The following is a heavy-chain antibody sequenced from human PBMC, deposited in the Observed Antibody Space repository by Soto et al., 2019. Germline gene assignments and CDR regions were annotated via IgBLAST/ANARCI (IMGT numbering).Heavy chain of an antibody. V-gene: IGHV4-39*02. D-gene: IGHD5-18*01. CDR3: ARDYRVDTAMVTGY. CDR1: GGSISSSSYY. Sequence: SETLSLTCTVSGGSISSSSYYWGWIRQPPGKGLEWIGSIYYSGSTYYNPSLKSRVTISVDTSKNQFSLKLSSVTAADTAVYYCARDYRVDTAMVTGYWGQGTLVTVSS. CDR2: IYYSGST. J-gene: IGHJ4*02.